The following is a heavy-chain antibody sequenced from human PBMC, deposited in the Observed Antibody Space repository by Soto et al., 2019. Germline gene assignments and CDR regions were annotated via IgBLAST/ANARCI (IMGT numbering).Heavy chain of an antibody. CDR3: ATLDTAMVKGSDY. CDR2: ISYDGSNK. J-gene: IGHJ4*02. CDR1: GFTFSSYG. V-gene: IGHV3-30*03. Sequence: GESLKISCAASGFTFSSYGMHWVRQAPGKGLEWVAVISYDGSNKYYADSVKGRFTISRDNSKNTLYLQMNSLRAEDTAVYYCATLDTAMVKGSDYWGQGTLVTVSS. D-gene: IGHD5-18*01.